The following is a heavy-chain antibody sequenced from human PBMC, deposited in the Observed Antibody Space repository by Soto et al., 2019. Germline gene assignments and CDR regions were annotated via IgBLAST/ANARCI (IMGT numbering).Heavy chain of an antibody. D-gene: IGHD6-19*01. V-gene: IGHV4-59*01. Sequence: PSETLSVTCTVAGASISSYYWSWIRQPPGKGLEWIGYVYYSGITNYNPSLKSRVTISVDTSKKQFSLRLNSVTAADTAIYYCARDIDTSGSSFDIWGQGTLVTVSS. CDR1: GASISSYY. CDR3: ARDIDTSGSSFDI. J-gene: IGHJ4*02. CDR2: VYYSGIT.